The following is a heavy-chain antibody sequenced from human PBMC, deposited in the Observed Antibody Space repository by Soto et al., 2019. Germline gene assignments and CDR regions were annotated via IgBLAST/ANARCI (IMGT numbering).Heavy chain of an antibody. J-gene: IGHJ5*02. CDR2: TYFRYKGYN. Sequence: PTQSLACAISGDSVHSNTASWNWISQSPSRGLAWLGRTYFRYKGYNDYAGSVKSRILINPDTSHNQFSLPLNSVTPEDTAVYFCAKGENLGPKTGYAFDPWGQGSMVTVSS. V-gene: IGHV6-1*01. CDR1: GDSVHSNTAS. CDR3: AKGENLGPKTGYAFDP. D-gene: IGHD5-12*01.